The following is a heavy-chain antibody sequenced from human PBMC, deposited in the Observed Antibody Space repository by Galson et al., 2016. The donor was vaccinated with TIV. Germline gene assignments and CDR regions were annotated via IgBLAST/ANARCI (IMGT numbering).Heavy chain of an antibody. CDR2: IFPDDSGT. D-gene: IGHD3-22*01. Sequence: QSGAEVKKPGESLKISCKGSGYRFSSYWIGWVRQRPGKGLEWLGIIFPDDSGTSYSPSLEGQVTFSADKSIRTASLQWSSLKASDTAIYYCATHFRYSDSSGYHYFDSWGQGTMVTVSS. CDR3: ATHFRYSDSSGYHYFDS. J-gene: IGHJ4*02. V-gene: IGHV5-51*01. CDR1: GYRFSSYW.